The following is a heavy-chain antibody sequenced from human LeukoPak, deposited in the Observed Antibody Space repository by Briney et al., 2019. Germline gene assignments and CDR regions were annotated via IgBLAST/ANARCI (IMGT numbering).Heavy chain of an antibody. CDR2: IYYSGST. CDR3: ARGTYPRYYYGMDV. J-gene: IGHJ6*02. V-gene: IGHV4-31*03. Sequence: ASETLSLTCTVSGGSISSGGYYWSWIRQHPGKGLEWIGYIYYSGSTYYNPSLKSRVTISVDTSKNQFSLKLSSVTAADTAVYYCARGTYPRYYYGMDVWGQGTTVTVSS. D-gene: IGHD1-1*01. CDR1: GGSISSGGYY.